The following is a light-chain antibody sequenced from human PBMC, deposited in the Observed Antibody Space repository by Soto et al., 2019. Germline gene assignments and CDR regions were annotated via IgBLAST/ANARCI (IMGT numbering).Light chain of an antibody. CDR3: QQYSSSPWT. CDR1: QSVSNTY. Sequence: EIVLTQSPGTLSLSPGERATLSCRAGQSVSNTYLAWYQQKPGQAPRLLIYGASSRATGIPDRFSGSGSGTDFKLTISRVEPVDVAVYYCQQYSSSPWTFGQGTKVEIK. V-gene: IGKV3-20*01. J-gene: IGKJ1*01. CDR2: GAS.